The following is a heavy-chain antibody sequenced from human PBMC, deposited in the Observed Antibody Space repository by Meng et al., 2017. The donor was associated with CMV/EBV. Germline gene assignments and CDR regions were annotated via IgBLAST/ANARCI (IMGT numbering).Heavy chain of an antibody. CDR3: ARGRWLQDLNFKY. CDR2: MNPNSGNT. CDR1: GYTFTSYD. J-gene: IGHJ4*02. Sequence: ASVKVSCKASGYTFTSYDINWVRQATGQGLEWMGWMNPNSGNTGYAQKFQGRVTMTRNTSISTAYMELSRLRSDDTAVYYCARGRWLQDLNFKYWGQGTLVTVSS. D-gene: IGHD5-24*01. V-gene: IGHV1-8*01.